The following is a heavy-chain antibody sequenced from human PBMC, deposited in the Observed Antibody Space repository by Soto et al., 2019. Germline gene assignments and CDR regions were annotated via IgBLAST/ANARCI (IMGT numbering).Heavy chain of an antibody. CDR3: ARDLEGIAARFDY. V-gene: IGHV4-4*07. Sequence: QVQLQESGPGLVKPSETPSLTCTVSGGSISSYYWSWIRQPAGKGLEWIGRIYTSGSTNYNPSLKSRVNMAVDTSKNQFSLKLSSVTAADMAVYYCARDLEGIAARFDYWGQGTLVTVSS. CDR2: IYTSGST. J-gene: IGHJ4*02. CDR1: GGSISSYY. D-gene: IGHD6-6*01.